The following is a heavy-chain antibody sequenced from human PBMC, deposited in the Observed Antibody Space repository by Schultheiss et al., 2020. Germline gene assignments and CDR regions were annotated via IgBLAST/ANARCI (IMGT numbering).Heavy chain of an antibody. CDR2: IYTSGST. CDR1: GGSISSYY. V-gene: IGHV4-4*07. D-gene: IGHD3-9*01. Sequence: GSLRLSCTVSGGSISSYYWSWIRQPAGKGLEWIGRIYTSGSTNYNPSLKSRVTISVDTSKNQFSLKLSSVTAADTAVYYCARWAIFYGMDVWGQGTTVTVSS. J-gene: IGHJ6*02. CDR3: ARWAIFYGMDV.